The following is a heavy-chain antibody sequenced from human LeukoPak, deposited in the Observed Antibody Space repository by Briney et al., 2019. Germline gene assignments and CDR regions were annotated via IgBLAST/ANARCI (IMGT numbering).Heavy chain of an antibody. J-gene: IGHJ3*02. CDR2: IYYSGST. D-gene: IGHD6-19*01. Sequence: SETLSLTCTVSGGSISSYYWSWIRQFPGKGLEWIGYIYYSGSTDYNPSLKSRVTISVDMSKNQFSLKLSSVTAADTAVYYCARPYTSGYRGAFDIWGQGTMVTVSS. V-gene: IGHV4-59*01. CDR1: GGSISSYY. CDR3: ARPYTSGYRGAFDI.